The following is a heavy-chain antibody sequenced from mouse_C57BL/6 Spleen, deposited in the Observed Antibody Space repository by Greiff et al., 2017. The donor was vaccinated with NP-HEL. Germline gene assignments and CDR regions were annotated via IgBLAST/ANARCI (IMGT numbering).Heavy chain of an antibody. J-gene: IGHJ4*01. CDR3: ARSPAQATVYAMDY. CDR2: IDPSDSET. CDR1: GYTFTSYW. D-gene: IGHD3-2*02. Sequence: QVQLKESGAELVRPGSSVKLSCKASGYTFTSYWMHWVKQRPIQGLEWIGNIDPSDSETHYNQKFKDKATLTVDKSSSTAYMQLSSLTSEDSAVYYCARSPAQATVYAMDYWGQGTSVTVSS. V-gene: IGHV1-52*01.